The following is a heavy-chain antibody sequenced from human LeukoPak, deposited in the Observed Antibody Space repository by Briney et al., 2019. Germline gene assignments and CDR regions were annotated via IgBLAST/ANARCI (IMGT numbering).Heavy chain of an antibody. D-gene: IGHD3-9*01. CDR2: ISSSSSYI. Sequence: GGSLRLSCAASGFTFSSYSMNWVRQAPGKGLEWVSPISSSSSYIYYADSVKGRFTISRDNAKNSLYLQMNSLRAEDTAVYYCARGYYDILTGYYSFDYWGQGTLVTVSS. V-gene: IGHV3-21*01. CDR3: ARGYYDILTGYYSFDY. J-gene: IGHJ4*02. CDR1: GFTFSSYS.